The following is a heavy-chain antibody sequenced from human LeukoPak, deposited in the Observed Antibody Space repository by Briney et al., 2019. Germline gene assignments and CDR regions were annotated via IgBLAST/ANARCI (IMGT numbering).Heavy chain of an antibody. CDR2: IYTSGGT. Sequence: SQTLSLTCTVSGGSISSGSYYWSWIRQPAGKGLEWIGRIYTSGGTNYNPSLKSRVTISVDTSKNQFSLKLSSVTAADTAVYYCAGMVTSPYYYMDVWGKGTTVTVSS. D-gene: IGHD5-18*01. CDR1: GGSISSGSYY. J-gene: IGHJ6*03. CDR3: AGMVTSPYYYMDV. V-gene: IGHV4-61*02.